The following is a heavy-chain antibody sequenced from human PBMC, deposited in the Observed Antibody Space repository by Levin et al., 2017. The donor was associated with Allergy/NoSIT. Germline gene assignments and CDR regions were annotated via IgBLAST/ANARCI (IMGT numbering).Heavy chain of an antibody. Sequence: SETLSLTCAVYGGSFSGYYWSWIRQPPGKGLEWIGEINHSGSTNYNPSLKSRVTISVDTSKNQFSLKLSSVTAADTAVYYCARGLKNSSGGYPPRIFDYWGQGTLVTVSS. CDR1: GGSFSGYY. CDR2: INHSGST. J-gene: IGHJ4*02. D-gene: IGHD6-19*01. CDR3: ARGLKNSSGGYPPRIFDY. V-gene: IGHV4-34*01.